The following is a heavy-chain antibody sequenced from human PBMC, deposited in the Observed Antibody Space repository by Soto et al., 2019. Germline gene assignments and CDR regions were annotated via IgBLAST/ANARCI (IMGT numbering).Heavy chain of an antibody. J-gene: IGHJ4*02. V-gene: IGHV1-69*08. D-gene: IGHD1-26*01. CDR1: GGTFSSYT. CDR3: ARDPLERAGSSPIGY. Sequence: QVQLVQSGAEVKKPGSSVKVSCKASGGTFSSYTISWVRQAPGQGLEWMGRIIPILGIANYAQKFQGRVTITADKSTSTAYMELSSLRSEDTAVYYCARDPLERAGSSPIGYWGQGTLVTVSS. CDR2: IIPILGIA.